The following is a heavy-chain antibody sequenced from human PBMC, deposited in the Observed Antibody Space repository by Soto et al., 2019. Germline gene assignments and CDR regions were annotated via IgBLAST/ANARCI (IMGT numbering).Heavy chain of an antibody. D-gene: IGHD3-3*02. CDR3: ARDKDRQQLGGNYYYILDV. CDR1: GGTFSTSA. CDR2: IMPIFATP. V-gene: IGHV1-69*12. J-gene: IGHJ6*02. Sequence: QVRLMQSGAEVKKPGSSVKVSCKASGGTFSTSAISGLRQAPGEGLEWVGGIMPIFATPDYAQEVQGRVTLSADDSTATAYLELTSLANDDAAVYYCARDKDRQQLGGNYYYILDVWGQGTAITVSS.